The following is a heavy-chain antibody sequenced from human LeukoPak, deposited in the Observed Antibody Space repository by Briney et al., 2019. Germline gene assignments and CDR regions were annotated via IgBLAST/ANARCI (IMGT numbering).Heavy chain of an antibody. D-gene: IGHD6-19*01. J-gene: IGHJ4*02. V-gene: IGHV5-51*01. CDR3: ARISGWSRYYFDY. Sequence: GESLKISCKGSGYSFTSYWIGWVRQMPGKGLEWMGIIYPGDSDTRYSPSFQGQVTISADKSISTAYLQRSSLKASDTAMYYCARISGWSRYYFDYWGQGTLVTVSS. CDR2: IYPGDSDT. CDR1: GYSFTSYW.